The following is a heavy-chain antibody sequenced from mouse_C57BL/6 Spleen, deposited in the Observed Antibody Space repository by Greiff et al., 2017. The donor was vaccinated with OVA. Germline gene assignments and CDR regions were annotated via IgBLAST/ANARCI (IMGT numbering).Heavy chain of an antibody. J-gene: IGHJ4*01. D-gene: IGHD1-1*01. CDR3: TRELYYYGSDYYAMDY. V-gene: IGHV5-9-1*02. CDR2: IHSGGGYI. CDR1: GFTFSSYA. Sequence: DVQLVESGEGLVKPGGSLKLSCAASGFTFSSYAMSWVRQTPGKSLEWVAYIHSGGGYIYYADTVKGRFTISRDNARNTLYLQMSSLKSEDTAMYYCTRELYYYGSDYYAMDYWGQGTSVTVSS.